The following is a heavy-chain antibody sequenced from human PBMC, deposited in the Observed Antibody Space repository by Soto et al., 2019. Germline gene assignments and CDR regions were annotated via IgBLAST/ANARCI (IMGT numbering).Heavy chain of an antibody. CDR1: GGSISSSSYY. J-gene: IGHJ5*02. Sequence: QLQLQESGPGLVKPSETLSLTCTVSGGSISSSSYYWGWIRQPPGKGLEWIGSIYYSGSTYYNPSLKSRVTISVDTSKNQFSLKLSSVTAADTAVYYCARHKGVLTTVNRAGGVWFDPWGQGTLVTVSS. D-gene: IGHD4-4*01. CDR3: ARHKGVLTTVNRAGGVWFDP. CDR2: IYYSGST. V-gene: IGHV4-39*01.